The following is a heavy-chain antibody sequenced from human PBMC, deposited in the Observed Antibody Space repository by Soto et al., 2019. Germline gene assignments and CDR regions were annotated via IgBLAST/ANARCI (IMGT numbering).Heavy chain of an antibody. D-gene: IGHD3-3*01. CDR1: GFTFSVFG. CDR3: AKTITTIGVSSTGRGALLDN. CDR2: ISNDGNSE. Sequence: QVQLVESGGGVVQPGRSLRLSCAASGFTFSVFGMHWVRQAPGKGLEWVAVISNDGNSEHYAHSVKGRFTISRDNSKNTFYLQMNSLSVEDTAVYYCAKTITTIGVSSTGRGALLDNWGHGILVSVSS. V-gene: IGHV3-30*18. J-gene: IGHJ4*01.